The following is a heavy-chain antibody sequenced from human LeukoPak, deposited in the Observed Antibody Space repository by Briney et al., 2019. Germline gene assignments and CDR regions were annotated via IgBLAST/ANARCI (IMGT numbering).Heavy chain of an antibody. CDR3: ARRKAVAGTVYYYYMDV. D-gene: IGHD6-19*01. CDR2: IYYSGST. Sequence: PSETLSLTCTVSGYSISSGYYWGWIRQPPGKGLEWIGYIYYSGSTNYNPSLKSRVTISVDTSKNQFSLKLSSVTAADTAVYYCARRKAVAGTVYYYYMDVWGKGTTVTVSS. V-gene: IGHV4-61*01. J-gene: IGHJ6*03. CDR1: GYSISSGYY.